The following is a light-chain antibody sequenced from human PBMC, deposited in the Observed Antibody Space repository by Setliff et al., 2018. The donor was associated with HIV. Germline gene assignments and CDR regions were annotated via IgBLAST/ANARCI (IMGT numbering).Light chain of an antibody. CDR2: EVS. CDR3: SPYAGSNIPYV. CDR1: SSDVGGYNY. J-gene: IGLJ1*01. Sequence: QSVLTQPASVSGSPGQSITISCTGTSSDVGGYNYVSWYQQHPGKAPKLMIYEVSKRPSGVPDRFSGSKSGNTASLTVSGLQAEDEADYYCSPYAGSNIPYVFGTGTKVTVL. V-gene: IGLV2-8*01.